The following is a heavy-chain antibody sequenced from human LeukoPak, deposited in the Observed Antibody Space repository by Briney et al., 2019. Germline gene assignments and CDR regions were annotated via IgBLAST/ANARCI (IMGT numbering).Heavy chain of an antibody. D-gene: IGHD3-9*01. V-gene: IGHV4-34*01. CDR2: INHSGST. CDR1: GGSFSGYY. J-gene: IGHJ5*02. Sequence: PSETLSLTCAVYGGSFSGYYWSWIRQPPGKGLEWIGEINHSGSTNYNPSLKSRVTISVDTSKNEFSLKLSSVTAADTAVYYWAGKKCYDILTGLYNWFDPWGQGTLVTVSS. CDR3: AGKKCYDILTGLYNWFDP.